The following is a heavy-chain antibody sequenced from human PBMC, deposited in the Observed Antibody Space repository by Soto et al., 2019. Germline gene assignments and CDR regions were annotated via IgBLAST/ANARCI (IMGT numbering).Heavy chain of an antibody. CDR3: ARDPGYSYGPPDY. Sequence: EVQLVESGGGLVQPGGSLRLSCAASGFTFSSYSMNWVRQAPGKGLEWVSYISSSTIYYADSVNGRFTISRDNAKNSLYLQMNRLRDEDTAVYYCARDPGYSYGPPDYWGQGTLVTVSS. CDR2: ISSSTI. J-gene: IGHJ4*02. CDR1: GFTFSSYS. D-gene: IGHD5-18*01. V-gene: IGHV3-48*02.